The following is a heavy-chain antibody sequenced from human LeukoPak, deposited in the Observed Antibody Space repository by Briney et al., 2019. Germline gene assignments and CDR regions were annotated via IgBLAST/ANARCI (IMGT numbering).Heavy chain of an antibody. CDR1: GDSISSGDYY. CDR3: ARGPYSYDSSGAFDI. J-gene: IGHJ3*02. Sequence: PSETLSLTCTVSGDSISSGDYYWSWIRQPAGKGLEWIGRISCSGSTNYNPSLKSRLTISVDTSKNQFSLKLSSVTAADTAFYFCARGPYSYDSSGAFDIWGQGTMVTVSS. D-gene: IGHD3-22*01. V-gene: IGHV4-61*02. CDR2: ISCSGST.